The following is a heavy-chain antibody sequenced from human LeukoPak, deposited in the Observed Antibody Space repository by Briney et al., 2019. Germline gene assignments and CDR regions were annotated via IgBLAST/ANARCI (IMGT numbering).Heavy chain of an antibody. CDR3: ARVGYCSTTSCYWRAFDY. J-gene: IGHJ4*02. CDR2: INQDGSEQ. D-gene: IGHD2-2*01. V-gene: IGHV3-7*01. Sequence: GGSLRLSCAASGFTFSSYWMSWVRQAPGKGLEWVANINQDGSEQYSVDSVKGRFTTSRDNTKNSLYLQMNSLRAEDTAVYYCARVGYCSTTSCYWRAFDYWGQGTLVTVSS. CDR1: GFTFSSYW.